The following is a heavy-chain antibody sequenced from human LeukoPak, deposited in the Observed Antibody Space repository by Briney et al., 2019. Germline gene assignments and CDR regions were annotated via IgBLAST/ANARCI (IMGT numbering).Heavy chain of an antibody. CDR2: ISSSGSSI. D-gene: IGHD5-18*01. CDR1: GFTFSSYS. V-gene: IGHV3-48*04. CDR3: ARDRSYGSFDF. Sequence: GGSLRLSCAASGFTFSSYSMNWVRQAPGKGLEWVSYISSSGSSIFYADSVKGRFTISRDNAKNSLYLQMNSLTAADTALYHCARDRSYGSFDFWGQGTLVTVSS. J-gene: IGHJ4*02.